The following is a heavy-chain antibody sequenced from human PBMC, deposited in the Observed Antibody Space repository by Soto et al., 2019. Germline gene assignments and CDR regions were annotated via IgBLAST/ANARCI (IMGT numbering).Heavy chain of an antibody. CDR2: ISDSGGST. CDR3: AKVYYYYYYGMDV. Sequence: EVQLLESGGGLVQPGGSLRLSCAASGFTFSSYAMSWVRQAPGKGLEWVSAISDSGGSTYYADSVKGRFTISRDNSKNTLYLQMNSLSAEDTAVYYCAKVYYYYYYGMDVWDQGTTVTVSS. CDR1: GFTFSSYA. V-gene: IGHV3-23*01. J-gene: IGHJ6*02.